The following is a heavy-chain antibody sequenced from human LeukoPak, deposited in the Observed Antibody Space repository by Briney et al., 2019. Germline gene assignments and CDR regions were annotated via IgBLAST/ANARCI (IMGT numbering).Heavy chain of an antibody. V-gene: IGHV4-4*02. CDR1: GGSIRSSNW. Sequence: SGTPSLTCAVSGGSIRSSNWWSWVRQPPGKGLEWIGEIYHSGGTTNYNPSLKSRVTISVDKSKNQFSLQLSSVTAADTALYYCARPTGRGGYPTDPFDIWGQGTMVTVSS. CDR2: IYHSGGTT. CDR3: ARPTGRGGYPTDPFDI. J-gene: IGHJ3*02. D-gene: IGHD6-25*01.